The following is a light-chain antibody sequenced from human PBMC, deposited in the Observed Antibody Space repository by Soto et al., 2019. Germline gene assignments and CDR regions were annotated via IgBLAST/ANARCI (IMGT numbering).Light chain of an antibody. V-gene: IGKV1-39*01. CDR1: QSISSN. CDR2: AAS. CDR3: QQSYSTLALT. J-gene: IGKJ4*01. Sequence: DIQMTQSPSSLAASVGDRVTITCRASQSISSNLNWYQQKLGKAPKLLIYAASSLQSGVPSRFSGSGSGTDFTLTISSLQPEDFASYYCQQSYSTLALTFGGGTKVEIK.